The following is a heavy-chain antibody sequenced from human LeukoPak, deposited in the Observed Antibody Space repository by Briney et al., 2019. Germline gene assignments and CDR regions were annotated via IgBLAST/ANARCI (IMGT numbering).Heavy chain of an antibody. D-gene: IGHD2-2*01. V-gene: IGHV4-34*01. CDR1: GGSFSGYY. CDR2: INHSGST. J-gene: IGHJ5*02. CDR3: ARDRGYCTSTSCFNWFDP. Sequence: PTETLSLTCAVYGGSFSGYYWSWIRQPPGKGLEWIGEINHSGSTNYNPSLKSRVTISVDTSKNQFSLKLSSVTAADTAVYYCARDRGYCTSTSCFNWFDPRGQGTLVTVSS.